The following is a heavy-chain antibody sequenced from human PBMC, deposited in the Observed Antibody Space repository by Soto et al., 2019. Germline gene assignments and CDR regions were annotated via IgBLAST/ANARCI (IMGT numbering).Heavy chain of an antibody. V-gene: IGHV4-39*07. J-gene: IGHJ6*03. CDR1: GGAISSSSYY. CDR3: ARVPYMDV. CDR2: INHSGST. Sequence: TSETLSLSCTVSGGAISSSSYYWSWIRQPPGKGLEWIGEINHSGSTNYNPSLTSRVTISVDTSKNQFSLKLSSVTAADTAVYYCARVPYMDVWGKGTTVTVSS.